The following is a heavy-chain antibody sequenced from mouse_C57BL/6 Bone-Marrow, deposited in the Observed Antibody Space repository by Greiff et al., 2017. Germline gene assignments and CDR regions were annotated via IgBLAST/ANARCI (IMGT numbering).Heavy chain of an antibody. Sequence: EVQGVESGGGLVQSGRSLRLSCATSGFTFSDFYMEWVRQAPGKGLEWIAASRNKANDYTTEYSASVKGRFIVSRDTSQSILYLQMKALRAEDTAIYYGAGDRTWAPFAYWAKGLWSLSLQ. D-gene: IGHD4-1*01. CDR3: AGDRTWAPFAY. CDR1: GFTFSDFY. V-gene: IGHV7-1*01. J-gene: IGHJ3*01. CDR2: SRNKANDYTT.